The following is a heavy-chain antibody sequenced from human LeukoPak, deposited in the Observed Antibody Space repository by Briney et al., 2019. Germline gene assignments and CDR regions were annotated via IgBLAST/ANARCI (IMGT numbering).Heavy chain of an antibody. CDR1: GYNFNTYW. Sequence: GESLKISCKGSGYNFNTYWVAWVRQMPGKGLEWMGIIYPGDSDTRYSPSFQGQVTISADKSISTAYLQWSSLRASDTAMYYCARRGGWLQSDYWGQGTLVTVSS. CDR2: IYPGDSDT. D-gene: IGHD5-24*01. V-gene: IGHV5-51*01. J-gene: IGHJ4*02. CDR3: ARRGGWLQSDY.